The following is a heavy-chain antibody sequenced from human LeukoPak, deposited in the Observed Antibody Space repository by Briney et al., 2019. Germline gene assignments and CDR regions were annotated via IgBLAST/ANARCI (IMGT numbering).Heavy chain of an antibody. CDR1: GASISSSAR. J-gene: IGHJ4*02. CDR2: VYHGGST. D-gene: IGHD5-12*01. CDR3: ARRGYSGYEAYFDY. Sequence: PSGTLSLTCAVSGASISSSARWSWVRQLPGNGLEWIGEVYHGGSTNYNPSLKSRVTISLDNSNNHFSLRLSSVTAADTARYYCARRGYSGYEAYFDYWGQGTLVTVSS. V-gene: IGHV4-4*02.